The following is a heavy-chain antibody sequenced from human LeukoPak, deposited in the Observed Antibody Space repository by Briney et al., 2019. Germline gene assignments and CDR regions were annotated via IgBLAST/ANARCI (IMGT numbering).Heavy chain of an antibody. Sequence: GESLRISCKGSGYSFTSSWIGWVRQMPGKGLEWMGIIYPGDSDTRYSPSFQGQVTISADKSISTAYLQWSSLKASDTAMYYCAIYSDTYYFDHWGQGTLVTVSS. CDR2: IYPGDSDT. J-gene: IGHJ4*02. CDR3: AIYSDTYYFDH. CDR1: GYSFTSSW. V-gene: IGHV5-51*01. D-gene: IGHD1-26*01.